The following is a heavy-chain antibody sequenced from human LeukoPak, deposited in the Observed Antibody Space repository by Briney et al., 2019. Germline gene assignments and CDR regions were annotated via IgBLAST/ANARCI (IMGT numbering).Heavy chain of an antibody. CDR1: GYTFSSYA. Sequence: SGGSLRLSCAASGYTFSSYAMSWVRQAPGKGREWVSAISGRGGSTYYADSVKGRFTISRDNSKNTLYLQMNSLRAEDTAVYYCAKYRPKSYYDSSGYPDVAFDIWGQGTMVTVSS. V-gene: IGHV3-23*01. D-gene: IGHD3-22*01. CDR3: AKYRPKSYYDSSGYPDVAFDI. J-gene: IGHJ3*02. CDR2: ISGRGGST.